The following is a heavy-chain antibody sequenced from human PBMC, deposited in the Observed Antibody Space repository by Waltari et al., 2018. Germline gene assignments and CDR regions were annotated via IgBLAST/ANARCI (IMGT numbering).Heavy chain of an antibody. CDR3: TGGHHDY. V-gene: IGHV3-48*01. Sequence: EVQLVESGGGLVQPGGSLRLSCAASGFDFSTSDMNWVHQAPGKGLEWISYISGRTGVKYHADSVKGRFTISRDIAKNSVQLQMNSLRAEDTALYYCTGGHHDYWGQGTLVTVSS. CDR2: ISGRTGVK. J-gene: IGHJ4*02. CDR1: GFDFSTSD.